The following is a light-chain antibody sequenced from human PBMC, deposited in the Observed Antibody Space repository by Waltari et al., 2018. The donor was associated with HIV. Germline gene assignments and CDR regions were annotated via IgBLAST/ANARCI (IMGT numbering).Light chain of an antibody. Sequence: DIQMTQSPSSLSASVGDRVTITCRASHDISNYLNWFQQRPGKAPNLLIFDASNLHTGVSSRFSGRGSGRDFSLTITNLQPDDSATYFCQQYDNFPLTFGGGTKVQIK. CDR2: DAS. J-gene: IGKJ4*01. CDR3: QQYDNFPLT. CDR1: HDISNY. V-gene: IGKV1-33*01.